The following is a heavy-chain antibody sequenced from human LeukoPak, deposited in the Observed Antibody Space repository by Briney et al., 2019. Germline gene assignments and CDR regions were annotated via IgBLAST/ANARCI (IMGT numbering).Heavy chain of an antibody. V-gene: IGHV3-15*01. CDR3: TNDRVEGVGPGY. CDR1: GFTFSGAW. J-gene: IGHJ4*02. D-gene: IGHD2-15*01. Sequence: GGSLRLSCATSGFTFSGAWMNWVRQAPGKGLGWVGRIKRKADGGTTDYAAPLKGRFTMSRDDSKNTLYLQMNSLKSEDAAVYYCTNDRVEGVGPGYWGQGTLVTVSS. CDR2: IKRKADGGTT.